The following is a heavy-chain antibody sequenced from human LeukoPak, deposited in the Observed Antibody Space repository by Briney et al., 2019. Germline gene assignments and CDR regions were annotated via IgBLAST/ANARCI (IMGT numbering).Heavy chain of an antibody. D-gene: IGHD6-13*01. V-gene: IGHV4-31*03. CDR2: IYYSGST. J-gene: IGHJ4*02. CDR1: GGSISSGGYY. Sequence: PSETLSLTCTVSGGSISSGGYYWSWIRQHPGKGLEWIGYIYYSGSTYYNPSLKSRVTISVDTSKNQFSLKLSSVSAADTAVYYCARADLAAAVYEASFDYWGQGTLVTVSS. CDR3: ARADLAAAVYEASFDY.